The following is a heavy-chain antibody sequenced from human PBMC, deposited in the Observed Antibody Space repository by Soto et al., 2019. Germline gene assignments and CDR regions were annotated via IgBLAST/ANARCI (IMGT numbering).Heavy chain of an antibody. CDR1: GFTFSSYA. V-gene: IGHV3-23*01. J-gene: IGHJ3*02. D-gene: IGHD4-17*01. CDR3: AKYRYGCTDAFDI. Sequence: GGSLRLSCAASGFTFSSYAMSWVRQAPGKGLEWVSAISGSGGSTYYADSVKGRFTISRDKSKNTLYLQMNSLRAEDTAVYYCAKYRYGCTDAFDIWGQGTMVTVSS. CDR2: ISGSGGST.